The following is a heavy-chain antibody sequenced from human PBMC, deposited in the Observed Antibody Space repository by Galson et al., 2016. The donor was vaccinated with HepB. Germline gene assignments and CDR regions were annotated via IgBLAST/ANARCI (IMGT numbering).Heavy chain of an antibody. J-gene: IGHJ4*02. CDR1: GYSFTSYW. Sequence: QSGAEVKKPGESLRISCKTSGYSFTSYWISWVRQMPGKGLEWMGRIDPSDSYTNYSPSFQGHVTISADKSITTAYLHWSSLKASETAIYYCARVVDSSWYHYFESWGQGTLVTVSS. CDR3: ARVVDSSWYHYFES. CDR2: IDPSDSYT. D-gene: IGHD6-13*01. V-gene: IGHV5-10-1*01.